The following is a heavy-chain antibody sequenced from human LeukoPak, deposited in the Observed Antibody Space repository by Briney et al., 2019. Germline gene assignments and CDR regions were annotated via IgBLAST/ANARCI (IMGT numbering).Heavy chain of an antibody. CDR1: GYTFTGYY. V-gene: IGHV1-2*02. CDR2: INPNSGGT. Sequence: GASVKVSCKASGYTFTGYYMHWVRQAPGQGLEWMGWINPNSGGTNYAQKFQGRVTMTRDTSISTAYMELSRLRSDDTAVYYCARDPPRRAGYCSGGSCYSNDYWGQGTLVTVSS. D-gene: IGHD2-15*01. J-gene: IGHJ4*02. CDR3: ARDPPRRAGYCSGGSCYSNDY.